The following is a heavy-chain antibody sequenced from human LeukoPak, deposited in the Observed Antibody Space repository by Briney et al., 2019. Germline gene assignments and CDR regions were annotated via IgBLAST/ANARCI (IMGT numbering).Heavy chain of an antibody. CDR3: ARDGVYSSSWDY. CDR1: GGSISSGSYY. J-gene: IGHJ4*02. V-gene: IGHV4-61*02. Sequence: SQTLSLTCTVSGGSISSGSYYWSWIRQPAGKGLEWIGRIYTSGSTNYNPSLKSRVTISVDTSKNQFSLKLSSVTAADTAVYYCARDGVYSSSWDYWGQGTLVTVSS. CDR2: IYTSGST. D-gene: IGHD6-6*01.